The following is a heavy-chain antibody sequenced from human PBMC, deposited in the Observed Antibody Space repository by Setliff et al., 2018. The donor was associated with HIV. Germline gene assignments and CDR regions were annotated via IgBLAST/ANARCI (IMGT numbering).Heavy chain of an antibody. CDR2: IGPYNGRT. CDR3: ARVAPPYYYDSSGYYAFDI. CDR1: GYMFIAYG. V-gene: IGHV1-18*01. Sequence: ASVKVSCKTSGYMFIAYGMSWVRRAPGQGLEWMGWIGPYNGRTECAQEFQGRVSLTIDTSASTAYMELRSLRSDDTAVYYCARVAPPYYYDSSGYYAFDIWGQGTMVTVSS. D-gene: IGHD3-22*01. J-gene: IGHJ3*02.